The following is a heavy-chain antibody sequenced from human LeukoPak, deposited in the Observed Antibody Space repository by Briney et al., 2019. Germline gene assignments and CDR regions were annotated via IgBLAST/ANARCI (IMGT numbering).Heavy chain of an antibody. CDR3: ARVRSSGWLDY. CDR2: IYYSGST. CDR1: GGSISSSSYY. Sequence: SETLSLTCTVSGGSISSSSYYWGWIRQPPGKGLEWIGYIYYSGSTNYNPSLKSRVTISVDTSKNQFSLGLSSVTAADTAVYYCARVRSSGWLDYWGQGTLVTVSS. J-gene: IGHJ4*02. D-gene: IGHD6-19*01. V-gene: IGHV4-61*05.